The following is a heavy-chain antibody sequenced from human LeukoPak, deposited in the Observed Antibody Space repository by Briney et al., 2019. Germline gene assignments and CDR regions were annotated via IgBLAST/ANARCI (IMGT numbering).Heavy chain of an antibody. J-gene: IGHJ4*02. CDR2: ISYDGSNK. D-gene: IGHD3-10*01. CDR1: GFTFSSYG. CDR3: AKDPHYYGSGSWDY. Sequence: GRSLRLSCAASGFTFSSYGMHWVRQAPGKGLEWVAVISYDGSNKYYADSVKGRFTISRDNSKNTLYLQMNSLRAEDTAVYYCAKDPHYYGSGSWDYWGQGTLVTVSS. V-gene: IGHV3-30*18.